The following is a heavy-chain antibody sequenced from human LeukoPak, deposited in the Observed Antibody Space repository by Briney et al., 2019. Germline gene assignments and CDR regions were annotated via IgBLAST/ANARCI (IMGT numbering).Heavy chain of an antibody. CDR2: INHSGST. CDR3: ARKNSSWYVY. J-gene: IGHJ4*02. D-gene: IGHD6-13*01. CDR1: GGSFSGYY. Sequence: PSETLSLTCAVYGGSFSGYYWSWIRQPPGKGLEWIGEINHSGSTNYNPSLKSRVTISVDTSKNQFSLKLSSVTAADTAVYYCARKNSSWYVYWGQGTLVTVSS. V-gene: IGHV4-34*01.